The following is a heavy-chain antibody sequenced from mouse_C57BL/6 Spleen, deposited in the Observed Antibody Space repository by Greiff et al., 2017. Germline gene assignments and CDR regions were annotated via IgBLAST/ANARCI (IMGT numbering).Heavy chain of an antibody. D-gene: IGHD1-1*01. CDR2: IYPGGGYT. Sequence: VQLQQSGAELVRPGTSVKMSCKASGYTFTNYWIGWAKQRPGHGLEWIGDIYPGGGYTNYNEKFKGKATLTADKSSSTAYMQFSSLTSEDSAIYYCARGHYYGSSFPYYFDYWGQGTTLTVSS. V-gene: IGHV1-63*01. J-gene: IGHJ2*01. CDR3: ARGHYYGSSFPYYFDY. CDR1: GYTFTNYW.